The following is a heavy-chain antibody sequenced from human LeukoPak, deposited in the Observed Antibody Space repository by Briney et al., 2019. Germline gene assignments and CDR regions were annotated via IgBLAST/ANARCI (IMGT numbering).Heavy chain of an antibody. Sequence: LTGGSLRLSCAASGFTFSSYWMSWVRQAPGKGLEWVANIKQDGSEKYYVDSVKGRFTISRDNAKNSLYLQMNSLRAEDTAVYYCARVRGVIIYPRHYYFDYWGQGTLVTVSS. CDR3: ARVRGVIIYPRHYYFDY. CDR1: GFTFSSYW. J-gene: IGHJ4*02. V-gene: IGHV3-7*03. D-gene: IGHD3-10*01. CDR2: IKQDGSEK.